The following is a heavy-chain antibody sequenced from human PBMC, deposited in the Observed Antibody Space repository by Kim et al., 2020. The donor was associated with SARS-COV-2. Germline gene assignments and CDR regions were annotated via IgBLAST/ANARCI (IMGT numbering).Heavy chain of an antibody. CDR3: AAGVWGSYSGLDV. J-gene: IGHJ6*02. D-gene: IGHD3-16*01. V-gene: IGHV1-58*01. Sequence: YAQKFQERVTITRDMSTSTAYMELSSLRSEDTAVYYCAAGVWGSYSGLDVWGQGTTVTVSS.